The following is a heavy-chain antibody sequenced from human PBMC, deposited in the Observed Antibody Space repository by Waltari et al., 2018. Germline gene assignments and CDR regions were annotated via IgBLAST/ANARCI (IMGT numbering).Heavy chain of an antibody. J-gene: IGHJ3*02. Sequence: QVQLQESGPGLVKPSETLSLTCAVSGYSISSGYYWGWIRQPPGKGLEWIGSIYHSGSTNYNPSLKSRVTISVDTSKNQFSLKLSSVTAADTAVYYCARVWVVHAFDIWGQGTMVTVSS. CDR1: GYSISSGYY. V-gene: IGHV4-38-2*01. CDR2: IYHSGST. D-gene: IGHD2-15*01. CDR3: ARVWVVHAFDI.